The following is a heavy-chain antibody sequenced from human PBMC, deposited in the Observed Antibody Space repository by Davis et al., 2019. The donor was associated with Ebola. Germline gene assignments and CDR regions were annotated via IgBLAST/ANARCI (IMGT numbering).Heavy chain of an antibody. CDR1: GGSFSPYY. V-gene: IGHV4-34*01. CDR3: ARGPNYGSGNSYNVIPTGTNHPNAFDI. J-gene: IGHJ3*02. CDR2: INHSGST. Sequence: SETLSLTCAVYGGSFSPYYWSWIRQPPGKGLECIGEINHSGSTNYNPSLKSRVTMSVDTSKNQFSLKLRSVTAADTAVYYCARGPNYGSGNSYNVIPTGTNHPNAFDIWGQGTMVTVSS. D-gene: IGHD3-10*01.